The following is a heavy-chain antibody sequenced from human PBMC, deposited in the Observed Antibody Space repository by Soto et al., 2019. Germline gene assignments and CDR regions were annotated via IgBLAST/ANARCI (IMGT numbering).Heavy chain of an antibody. CDR2: ISGSGGST. CDR1: GFTFSSYA. Sequence: GGSLRLSCAASGFTFSSYAMSWVRQAPGKGLEWVSAISGSGGSTYYADSVKGRFTISRDNSKNTLYLQMNSLRAEDTAVYYCAKDGLWCSSTSCFTFFDYWGQGTLVTVSS. V-gene: IGHV3-23*01. CDR3: AKDGLWCSSTSCFTFFDY. D-gene: IGHD2-2*02. J-gene: IGHJ4*02.